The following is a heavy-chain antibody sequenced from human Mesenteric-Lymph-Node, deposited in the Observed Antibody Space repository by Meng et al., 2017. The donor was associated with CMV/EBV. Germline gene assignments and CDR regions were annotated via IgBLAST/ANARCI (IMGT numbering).Heavy chain of an antibody. V-gene: IGHV4-61*01. D-gene: IGHD3-10*01. J-gene: IGHJ4*02. CDR2: IYYSGST. Sequence: SETLSLTCTVSGGSVSSGSYYWSWIRQPPGKGLEWIGYIYYSGSTNYNPSLKSRVTISVDTSKNQFSLNLTSVTAADTAIYYCASQYYYNSRSAPRFYYWGQGILVTVSS. CDR3: ASQYYYNSRSAPRFYY. CDR1: GGSVSSGSYY.